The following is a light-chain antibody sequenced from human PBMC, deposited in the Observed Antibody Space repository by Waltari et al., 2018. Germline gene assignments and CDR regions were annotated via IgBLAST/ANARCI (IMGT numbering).Light chain of an antibody. V-gene: IGLV2-23*02. CDR2: DVI. J-gene: IGLJ1*01. Sequence: QSAMTQPASVSGSPGQSITISCTGSSNNIGFYDLVSWYQQHPDKAPKLIIFDVIKRPSGVSGRFSGSKSGNTASLTISGLQAEDDADYYCCSYSGSGSFPYVFGPGTRVAVL. CDR1: SNNIGFYDL. CDR3: CSYSGSGSFPYV.